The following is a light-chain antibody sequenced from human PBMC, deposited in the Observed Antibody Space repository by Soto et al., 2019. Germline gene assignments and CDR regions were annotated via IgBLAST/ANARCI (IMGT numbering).Light chain of an antibody. Sequence: EIALTQSPGTLSLSPGERATLSCRASQSVSSNYFAWYQQRRGQAPRLLLYGASSRATGVPDRFSGSGSGTDFTLTISRLEPEDFAVYYCQQYGGSPWTFGQGTQVEVK. CDR2: GAS. J-gene: IGKJ1*01. V-gene: IGKV3-20*01. CDR1: QSVSSNY. CDR3: QQYGGSPWT.